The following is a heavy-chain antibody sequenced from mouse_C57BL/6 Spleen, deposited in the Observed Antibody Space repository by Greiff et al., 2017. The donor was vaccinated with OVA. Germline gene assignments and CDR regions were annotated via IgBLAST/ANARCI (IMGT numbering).Heavy chain of an antibody. J-gene: IGHJ2*01. D-gene: IGHD2-3*01. V-gene: IGHV1-69*01. CDR3: ARGWLLQCFDY. CDR2: IDPSDSYT. Sequence: QVQLQQPGAELVMPGASVKLSCKASGYTFTSYWMHWVKQRPGQGLEWIGEIDPSDSYTNYNQKFKGKSTLTVDKSSSTAYMQLSSLTSEDSAVYYCARGWLLQCFDYGGQGTTLTVSS. CDR1: GYTFTSYW.